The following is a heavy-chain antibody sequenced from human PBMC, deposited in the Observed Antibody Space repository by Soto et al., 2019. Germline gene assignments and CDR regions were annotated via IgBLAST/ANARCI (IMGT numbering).Heavy chain of an antibody. D-gene: IGHD3-10*01. J-gene: IGHJ5*02. Sequence: QVQLQQWGAGLLKPSETLSLTCAVYGGSFSGYYWSWIRQPPGKGLEWIGEINHSGSTNYNPSLKSGVTISVDTSKNQCSLKLSSVTAADTAVYYCARARGYYGSGSYYKRWFDPWCQGTLVTVSS. CDR1: GGSFSGYY. CDR3: ARARGYYGSGSYYKRWFDP. V-gene: IGHV4-34*01. CDR2: INHSGST.